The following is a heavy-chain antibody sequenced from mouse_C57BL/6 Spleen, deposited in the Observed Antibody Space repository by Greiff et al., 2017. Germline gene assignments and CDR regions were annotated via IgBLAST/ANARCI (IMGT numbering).Heavy chain of an antibody. CDR2: IWSGGST. D-gene: IGHD1-1*01. CDR3: ARLYCGSSLYYAMDY. Sequence: QVQLKESGPGLVQPSQSLSITCTVSGFSLTSYGVHWVRQSPGKGLEWLGVIWSGGSTDYNAAFISRLSISKDNSKSQVFFKMNSLQADDTAIYYCARLYCGSSLYYAMDYWGQGTSVTVSS. V-gene: IGHV2-2*01. J-gene: IGHJ4*01. CDR1: GFSLTSYG.